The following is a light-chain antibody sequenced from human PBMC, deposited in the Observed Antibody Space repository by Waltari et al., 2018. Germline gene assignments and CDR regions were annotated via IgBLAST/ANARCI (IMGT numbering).Light chain of an antibody. CDR2: HAS. CDR1: ESVASH. V-gene: IGKV3-15*01. J-gene: IGKJ1*01. Sequence: EIVLTQSPATLSLSPGERATLSCRASESVASHVSWYQQRPCQAPRLLIFHASTRATGIPAKFSGSGAGTEFPLTISSLQSEDFAVYYCQQYNNWPPSTFGQGTKVEIK. CDR3: QQYNNWPPST.